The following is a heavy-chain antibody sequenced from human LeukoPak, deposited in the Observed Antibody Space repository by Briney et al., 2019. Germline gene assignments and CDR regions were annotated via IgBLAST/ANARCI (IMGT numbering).Heavy chain of an antibody. J-gene: IGHJ4*02. CDR3: ARALSDYGDFHLAY. D-gene: IGHD4-17*01. Sequence: GGSLRLSCAATGFTIRNNYMSWVRQAPGKGLEWVSIIYTNTNTYYADSVKGRFTISRHNSKNTVYLQMSSLRPEDTAVYYCARALSDYGDFHLAYWGQGIRVTVSS. V-gene: IGHV3-53*04. CDR2: IYTNTNT. CDR1: GFTIRNNY.